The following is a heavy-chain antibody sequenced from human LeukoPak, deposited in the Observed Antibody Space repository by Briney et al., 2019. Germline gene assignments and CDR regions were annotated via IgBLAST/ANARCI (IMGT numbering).Heavy chain of an antibody. D-gene: IGHD3-10*01. CDR2: INHSGST. CDR3: ARRFDYYYGMDV. V-gene: IGHV4-34*01. J-gene: IGHJ6*02. Sequence: TSETLSLTCAVYGGSFSGYYWIWIRQPPGKGLEWIGEINHSGSTNYNPSLKSRVTISVDTSKNQFSLKLSSVTAADTAVYYCARRFDYYYGMDVWGQGTTVTVSS. CDR1: GGSFSGYY.